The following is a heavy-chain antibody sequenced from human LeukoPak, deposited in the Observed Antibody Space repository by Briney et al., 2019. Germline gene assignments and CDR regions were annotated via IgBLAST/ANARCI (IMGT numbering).Heavy chain of an antibody. Sequence: SVKVSCKASGGTFSSYAISWVRQAPGQGLEWMGRIIPILGIANYAQKFQGRVTITADKSTSTAYMELSSLRSEDTAVYYCARDTYMDSSGENSRDNYWGQGTLVTVSS. CDR2: IIPILGIA. D-gene: IGHD6-25*01. CDR1: GGTFSSYA. CDR3: ARDTYMDSSGENSRDNY. J-gene: IGHJ4*02. V-gene: IGHV1-69*04.